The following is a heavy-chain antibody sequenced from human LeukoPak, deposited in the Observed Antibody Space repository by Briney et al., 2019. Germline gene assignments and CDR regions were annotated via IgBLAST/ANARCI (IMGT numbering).Heavy chain of an antibody. CDR2: IYYSGST. Sequence: SETLSLTCTVSGGSISGYYWSWIRQPPGRGLEWIGYIYYSGSTNYNPSLKSRVTISVDTSKNQCSLKLSSVTAADTAVYYCARQSISSSSLSYFDYWGQGTLVNVSS. CDR3: ARQSISSSSLSYFDY. D-gene: IGHD2-2*01. CDR1: GGSISGYY. V-gene: IGHV4-59*01. J-gene: IGHJ4*02.